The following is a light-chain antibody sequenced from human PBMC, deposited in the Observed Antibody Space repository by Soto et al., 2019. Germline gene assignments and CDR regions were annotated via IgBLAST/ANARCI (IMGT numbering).Light chain of an antibody. J-gene: IGLJ1*01. CDR2: DVN. CDR1: SSDVGGYNF. CDR3: SSYTGSTTLHYV. V-gene: IGLV2-8*01. Sequence: QSVLTQPPSASGSPGQSVTISCTGTSSDVGGYNFVSWYQQHPGKAPKLMIYDVNKRPSGVPDRFSGSKSGNTASLTVSGLQAEDEADYYCSSYTGSTTLHYVFGTGTKVTVL.